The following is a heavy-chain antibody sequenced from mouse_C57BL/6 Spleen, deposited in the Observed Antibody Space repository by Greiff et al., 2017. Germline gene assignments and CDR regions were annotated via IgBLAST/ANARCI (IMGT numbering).Heavy chain of an antibody. CDR3: ARGGVFITTVPVYFDY. CDR1: GYTFTSYW. D-gene: IGHD1-1*01. Sequence: QVQLKQPGAELVKPGASVKLSCKASGYTFTSYWMHWVKQRPGRGLEWIGRIDPNSGGTKYNEKFKSKATLTVDKPSSTAYMQLSSLTSEDSAVYYCARGGVFITTVPVYFDYWGQGTTLTVSS. J-gene: IGHJ2*01. CDR2: IDPNSGGT. V-gene: IGHV1-72*01.